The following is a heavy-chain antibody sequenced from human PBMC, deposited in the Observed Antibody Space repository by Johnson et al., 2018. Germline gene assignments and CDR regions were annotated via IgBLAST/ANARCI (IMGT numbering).Heavy chain of an antibody. CDR1: GGTFSSSG. D-gene: IGHD4-17*01. V-gene: IGHV1-69*01. Sequence: QVQLVESVAEVKKPGSSVKVSCKASGGTFSSSGISWVRQAPGQGLEWMGGIIPMLGTTNYAQKFQDRVTITADESTTTAYLELSSLRSEDTAVYYCARSPSDYVQMGNWGQGTLVTVSS. CDR3: ARSPSDYVQMGN. J-gene: IGHJ4*02. CDR2: IIPMLGTT.